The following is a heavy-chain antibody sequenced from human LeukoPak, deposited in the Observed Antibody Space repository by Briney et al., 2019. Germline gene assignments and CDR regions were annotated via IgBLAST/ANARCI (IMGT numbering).Heavy chain of an antibody. Sequence: GGSLRPSCAASGFTFSNYAMHWVRQSPGKGLEWLAVISYDGSLKLYADSLKGRFTISRDNSKNTLYLQMSSLRAGDTAVYYCARDFYDFWSGSFDYWGQGTLVTVSS. CDR3: ARDFYDFWSGSFDY. V-gene: IGHV3-30*04. CDR1: GFTFSNYA. J-gene: IGHJ4*02. D-gene: IGHD3-3*01. CDR2: ISYDGSLK.